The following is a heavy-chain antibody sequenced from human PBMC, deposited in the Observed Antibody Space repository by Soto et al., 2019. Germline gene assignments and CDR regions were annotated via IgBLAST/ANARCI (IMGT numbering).Heavy chain of an antibody. J-gene: IGHJ4*02. CDR1: GFTFSSYA. CDR2: ISGSGGST. V-gene: IGHV3-23*01. CDR3: AKVGQTVTTRRDFDY. Sequence: EVQLLESGGGLVQPGGSLRLSCAASGFTFSSYAMSWVRQAPGKGLEWVAAISGSGGSTYYADSVKGRFTISRDNSKNTLYLQLNSLRAEDTAVYYCAKVGQTVTTRRDFDYWGQGTLVTVSS. D-gene: IGHD4-17*01.